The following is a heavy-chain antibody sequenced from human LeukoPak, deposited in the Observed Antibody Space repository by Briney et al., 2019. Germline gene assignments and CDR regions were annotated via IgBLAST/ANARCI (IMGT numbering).Heavy chain of an antibody. D-gene: IGHD1-26*01. V-gene: IGHV1-2*02. CDR3: ARGPGGSNPRSDASWWEDTAPEYFQH. CDR1: GYTFTGYY. Sequence: ASVKVSCKASGYTFTGYYMHWVRQAPGQGLEWMGWINPNSGGTNYAQKFQGRVTMTWDTSISTAYMELSRLRSDDTAVYYCARGPGGSNPRSDASWWEDTAPEYFQHWGQGTLVTVSS. CDR2: INPNSGGT. J-gene: IGHJ1*01.